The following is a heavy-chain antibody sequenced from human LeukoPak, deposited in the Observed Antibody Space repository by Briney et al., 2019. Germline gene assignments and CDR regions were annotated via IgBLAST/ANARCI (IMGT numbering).Heavy chain of an antibody. CDR3: ARIAAQGRNNWFDP. V-gene: IGHV1-3*01. D-gene: IGHD6-6*01. Sequence: ASVKVSCKASGYTFTSYAMHWVRQAPGQRLEWMGWINAGNGNTKYSQKFQGRVTITRDTSASTAYMELSSLRSEDTAVYYCARIAAQGRNNWFDPWGQGTLVTVSS. CDR1: GYTFTSYA. J-gene: IGHJ5*02. CDR2: INAGNGNT.